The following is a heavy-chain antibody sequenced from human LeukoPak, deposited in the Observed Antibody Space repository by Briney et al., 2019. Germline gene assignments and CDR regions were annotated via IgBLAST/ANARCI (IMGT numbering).Heavy chain of an antibody. CDR1: GYTLTDFS. CDR2: FNREDDEA. CDR3: ATLDSYYDNSGRPLVPD. J-gene: IGHJ4*02. D-gene: IGHD3-22*01. V-gene: IGHV1-24*01. Sequence: ASLKVSCNISGYTLTDFSMHWVRQAPGKGLEWMGGFNREDDEAIYAPHFQGRVTVTEDTSTDTAYMELSSLRSEDTAVYYCATLDSYYDNSGRPLVPDWGQGTLVTVSS.